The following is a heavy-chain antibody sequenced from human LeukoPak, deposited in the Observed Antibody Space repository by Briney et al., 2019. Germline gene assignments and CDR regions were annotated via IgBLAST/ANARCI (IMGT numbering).Heavy chain of an antibody. CDR2: ISSSSSYT. J-gene: IGHJ4*02. CDR1: GFTFSGYY. Sequence: GGSLRLSCAASGFTFSGYYMSWIRQAPGKGLEWVSYISSSSSYTNYADSVKGRFTISRDNAKNSLYLQMNSLRAEDTAVYYCARDYGYYSSGSYLGGDHWGQGTLVTVSS. V-gene: IGHV3-11*05. D-gene: IGHD3-10*01. CDR3: ARDYGYYSSGSYLGGDH.